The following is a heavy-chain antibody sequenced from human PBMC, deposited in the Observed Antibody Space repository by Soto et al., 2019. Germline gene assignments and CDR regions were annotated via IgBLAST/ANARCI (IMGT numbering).Heavy chain of an antibody. Sequence: QVQLVESGGGVVQPGRSLRLSCAASGFTFSSYAMHWVRQAPGKGLECVAVISYDGSNKYYADSVKGRFTISRDNSKNTLYLQMNSMRAEDTTVYCCARAPDWGQGTEVTVSS. V-gene: IGHV3-30-3*01. J-gene: IGHJ4*03. CDR2: ISYDGSNK. D-gene: IGHD2-2*01. CDR1: GFTFSSYA. CDR3: ARAPD.